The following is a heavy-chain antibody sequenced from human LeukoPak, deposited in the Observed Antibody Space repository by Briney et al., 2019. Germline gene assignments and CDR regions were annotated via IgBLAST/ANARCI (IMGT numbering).Heavy chain of an antibody. V-gene: IGHV4-39*02. CDR2: IYYSGST. CDR3: ARDYNKRVNAFDI. J-gene: IGHJ3*02. CDR1: GGSISSSSYY. Sequence: PSETLSLTCTVSGGSISSSSYYWGWIRQPPGKGLEWIGSIYYSGSTYYNPSLKSRVTISVDTSKNQFSLKLSSVTAADTAVYYCARDYNKRVNAFDIWGQGTMVTVSS. D-gene: IGHD1-1*01.